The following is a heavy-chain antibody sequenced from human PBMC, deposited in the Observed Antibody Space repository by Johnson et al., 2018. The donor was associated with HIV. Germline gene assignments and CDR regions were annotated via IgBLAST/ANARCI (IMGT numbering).Heavy chain of an antibody. V-gene: IGHV3-7*01. J-gene: IGHJ3*02. CDR1: GFTFASSA. Sequence: VQLVESGGGLEQPGGSLRLSCAASGFTFASSAMSWVRQAPGKGLEWVANIKQDGSEKYYVGSVKGRFIVSKDNSKNTLYLQMSSLRAEDTAVYYCAREGAPSARDFGAFDIWGQGTMVTISS. D-gene: IGHD1-26*01. CDR2: IKQDGSEK. CDR3: AREGAPSARDFGAFDI.